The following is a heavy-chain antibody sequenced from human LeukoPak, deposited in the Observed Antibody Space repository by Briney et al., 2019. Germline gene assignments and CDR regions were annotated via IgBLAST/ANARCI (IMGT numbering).Heavy chain of an antibody. CDR1: GFTFSSYA. Sequence: GGSLRLSCAASGFTFSSYAMHWVRQAPGKGLEWVAVISYDGSNKYYADSVKGRFTISRDNSKNTLCLQMNSLRAEDTAVYYCARGGITIFGVARHFDYWGQGTLVTVSS. J-gene: IGHJ4*02. CDR2: ISYDGSNK. D-gene: IGHD3-3*01. V-gene: IGHV3-30-3*01. CDR3: ARGGITIFGVARHFDY.